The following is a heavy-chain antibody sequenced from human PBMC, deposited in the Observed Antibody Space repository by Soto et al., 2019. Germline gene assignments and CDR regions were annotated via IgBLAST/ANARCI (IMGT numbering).Heavy chain of an antibody. D-gene: IGHD3-22*01. V-gene: IGHV1-8*01. J-gene: IGHJ4*02. CDR3: ARAVHYYYDSSGYYYGVFYFDY. CDR1: GYTFTSYD. Sequence: QVQLVQSGAEVKKPGASVKVSCKASGYTFTSYDINRVRQATGQGLEWMGWLNLNSGNTGYAQKFQGRVTMTRNTSISTAYMELSSLRSEDTAVYYCARAVHYYYDSSGYYYGVFYFDYWGQGTLVTVSS. CDR2: LNLNSGNT.